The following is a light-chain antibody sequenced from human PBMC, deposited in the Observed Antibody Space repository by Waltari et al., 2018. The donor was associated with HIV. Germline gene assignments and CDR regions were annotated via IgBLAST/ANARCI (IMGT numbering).Light chain of an antibody. CDR2: DVT. CDR3: SSYSGSNTLV. J-gene: IGLJ2*01. CDR1: SSDVGGYNY. V-gene: IGLV2-8*01. Sequence: QSALTQPPSASGSPGQSVTISCTGTSSDVGGYNYVSRYQQLPGRAPKLMIVDVTKRPSWVPERFSGAKSGNTAALTVSGLQAEDEADYFCSSYSGSNTLVFGGGTKLTVL.